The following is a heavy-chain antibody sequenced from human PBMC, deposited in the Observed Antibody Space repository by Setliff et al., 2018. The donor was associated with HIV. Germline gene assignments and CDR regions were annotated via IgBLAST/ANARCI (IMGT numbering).Heavy chain of an antibody. D-gene: IGHD6-19*01. CDR3: ARDDSSGWSKDWFDT. V-gene: IGHV4-39*02. CDR1: GGSLSRTSYY. CDR2: IYFTGSA. Sequence: PSETLSLTCTVSGGSLSRTSYYWGWIRQPPGKGLEWLGTIYFTGSAYYNPSLKSRVTISVDTSKNQFSLKLSSVTAADTAVYYCARDDSSGWSKDWFDTWGQGILVTVSS. J-gene: IGHJ5*02.